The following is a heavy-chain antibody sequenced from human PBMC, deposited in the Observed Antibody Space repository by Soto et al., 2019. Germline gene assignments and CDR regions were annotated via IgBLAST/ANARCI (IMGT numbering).Heavy chain of an antibody. D-gene: IGHD4-17*01. CDR3: TRVGGYYGDYPNFDY. CDR1: GSSISPFY. V-gene: IGHV4-59*01. J-gene: IGHJ4*02. Sequence: TSETLSLTCTVSGSSISPFYWSWIRQPPGKGLEWLGYIYYTGSTKYNPSLKSRVTLSLGTSRNQLSLKLRSVTAADTAVYYCTRVGGYYGDYPNFDYWGPGTLVTVSS. CDR2: IYYTGST.